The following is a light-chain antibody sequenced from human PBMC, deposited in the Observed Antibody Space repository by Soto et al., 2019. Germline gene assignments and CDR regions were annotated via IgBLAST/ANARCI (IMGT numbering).Light chain of an antibody. CDR1: QSVSSD. V-gene: IGKV3-15*01. J-gene: IGKJ5*01. CDR3: QQSSSSPIT. CDR2: GAS. Sequence: EIVLTQSPATLSVSPGGRATLSCRASQSVSSDLAWYQQQPGQAPRLLIYGASTTATGIPARFSGSGSGTDFTLTISRLEAEDFAVYYCQQSSSSPITFGQGTRLEI.